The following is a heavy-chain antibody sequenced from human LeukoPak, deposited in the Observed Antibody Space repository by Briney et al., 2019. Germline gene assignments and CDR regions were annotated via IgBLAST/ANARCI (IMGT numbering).Heavy chain of an antibody. J-gene: IGHJ6*02. CDR3: ARRRGNYYYYGMDV. V-gene: IGHV3-7*01. CDR1: GFTFSSYW. D-gene: IGHD1-26*01. Sequence: GGSLRLSCAASGFTFSSYWVTWVRQAPGKGLEWVANIKQDGSERYYVDSVKGRFTISRDNAKNSLYLQMNSLRVEDTAVYYCARRRGNYYYYGMDVWGQGTTVTVSS. CDR2: IKQDGSER.